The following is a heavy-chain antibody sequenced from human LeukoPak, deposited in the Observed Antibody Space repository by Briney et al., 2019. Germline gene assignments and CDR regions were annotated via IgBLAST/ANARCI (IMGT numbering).Heavy chain of an antibody. CDR1: GGSISSSSYY. CDR2: IYYSGST. CDR3: ARLRLARGYYFDY. Sequence: SETLSLTCTVSGGSISSSSYYWGWIRQPPGKGLEWIGSIYYSGSTYYNPSLNSRVTISVDTSKNQFSLKLSSVTAADTAVYYCARLRLARGYYFDYWGQGTLVTVSS. D-gene: IGHD6-25*01. J-gene: IGHJ4*02. V-gene: IGHV4-39*01.